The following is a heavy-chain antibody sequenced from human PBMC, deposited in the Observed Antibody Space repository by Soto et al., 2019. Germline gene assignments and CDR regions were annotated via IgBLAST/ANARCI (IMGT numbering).Heavy chain of an antibody. D-gene: IGHD6-13*01. CDR3: ARAPRTIAAAGYGMDV. Sequence: ASVKVSCKASGYPFTSYYIHWLRQAHGQGLEWMGIINPSGGSTSYAQKFQGRVTMTRDTSTSTVYMELSSLRSEDTAVYYCARAPRTIAAAGYGMDVWGQGTTVTVSS. CDR1: GYPFTSYY. V-gene: IGHV1-46*01. J-gene: IGHJ6*02. CDR2: INPSGGST.